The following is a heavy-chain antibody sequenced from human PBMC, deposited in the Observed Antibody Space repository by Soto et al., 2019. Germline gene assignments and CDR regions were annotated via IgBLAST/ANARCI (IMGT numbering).Heavy chain of an antibody. J-gene: IGHJ4*02. CDR3: ASLVYYYDSSGYYPFDY. CDR2: IIPIFGTA. V-gene: IGHV1-69*13. Sequence: GASVKVSCKASGGTFSSYAISWVRQAPGQGLEWMGGIIPIFGTANYAQKFQGRVTITADESTSTAYMELSSLRSEDTAVYYCASLVYYYDSSGYYPFDYWGQGTLVTVSS. D-gene: IGHD3-22*01. CDR1: GGTFSSYA.